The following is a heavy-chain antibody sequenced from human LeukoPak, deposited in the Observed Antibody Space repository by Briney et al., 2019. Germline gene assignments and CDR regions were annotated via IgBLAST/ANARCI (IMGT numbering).Heavy chain of an antibody. J-gene: IGHJ4*02. CDR3: ATGNSLDY. D-gene: IGHD4-23*01. CDR1: GFILDDYA. CDR2: ISWNSGSI. Sequence: GGSLRLSCAASGFILDDYAMHWVRQAPGKGLEWVSGISWNSGSIGYADSVKGRFTISRDNAKNSLYLQMNSLRAEDTAVYYCATGNSLDYWGQGTLVTVSS. V-gene: IGHV3-9*01.